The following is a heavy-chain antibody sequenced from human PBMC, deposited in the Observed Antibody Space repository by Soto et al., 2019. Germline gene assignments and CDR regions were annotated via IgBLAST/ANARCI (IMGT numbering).Heavy chain of an antibody. J-gene: IGHJ2*01. D-gene: IGHD6-6*01. CDR3: VRDSASYSSSSGSYWYFDL. Sequence: EVQLVESGGGLVQPGGSLRLSCAASGFIFSSYSMNWVRQAPGKGLEWVSYISSGSATIYYADSLKGRFTVSRDNAKNSLYLQLSSLRDEDTAVYYCVRDSASYSSSSGSYWYFDLWGRGSLVTVSS. V-gene: IGHV3-48*02. CDR2: ISSGSATI. CDR1: GFIFSSYS.